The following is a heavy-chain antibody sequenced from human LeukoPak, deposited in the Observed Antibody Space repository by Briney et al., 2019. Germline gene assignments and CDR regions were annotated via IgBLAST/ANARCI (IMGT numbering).Heavy chain of an antibody. CDR2: ISYDVSNK. Sequence: GRSLRLSCAASGFTFSSYAMHWVRQAPGKGLEWVAVISYDVSNKYYADSVKGRFTISRDNSKNTLYLQMNSLRAEDTAVYYCARDEALAYCGGDCQTVGYYGMDVWGKGTTVTVSS. CDR3: ARDEALAYCGGDCQTVGYYGMDV. V-gene: IGHV3-30*04. D-gene: IGHD2-21*02. CDR1: GFTFSSYA. J-gene: IGHJ6*04.